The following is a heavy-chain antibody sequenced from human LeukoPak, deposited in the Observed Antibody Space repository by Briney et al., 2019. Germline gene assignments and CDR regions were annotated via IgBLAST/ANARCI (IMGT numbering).Heavy chain of an antibody. J-gene: IGHJ4*02. Sequence: PSETLSLTCEVSSYSISSGYYWGWIRQSPGKGLDWIGSICHNGRTYYNPSLKSRVTMSVDTSKNHFSLKLSSVTAADTAFYYCALGPADRGVYYFDYWGQGTLVTVSS. V-gene: IGHV4-38-2*01. CDR3: ALGPADRGVYYFDY. CDR1: SYSISSGYY. D-gene: IGHD3-10*01. CDR2: ICHNGRT.